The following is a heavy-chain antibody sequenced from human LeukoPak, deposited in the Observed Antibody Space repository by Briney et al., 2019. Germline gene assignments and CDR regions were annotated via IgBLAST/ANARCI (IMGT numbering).Heavy chain of an antibody. CDR1: GGTFSSYA. CDR2: IIPIFGTA. J-gene: IGHJ3*02. CDR3: ARARSGSYDYDAFDI. D-gene: IGHD1-26*01. Sequence: ASVKVSCKASGGTFSSYAISWVRRAPGQGLEWMGGIIPIFGTANYAQKFQGRVTITADESTSTAYMELSSLRSEDTAVYYCARARSGSYDYDAFDIWGQGTMVTVSS. V-gene: IGHV1-69*13.